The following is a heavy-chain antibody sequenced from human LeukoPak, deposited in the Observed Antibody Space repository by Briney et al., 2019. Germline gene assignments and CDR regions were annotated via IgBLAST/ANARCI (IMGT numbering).Heavy chain of an antibody. V-gene: IGHV4-4*07. CDR1: GGSISSYY. D-gene: IGHD3-22*01. CDR2: IYTSGST. J-gene: IGHJ4*02. CDR3: AREDPLYYYDSSGYSGTTDY. Sequence: SETLSLTCTVSGGSISSYYWSWIRQPAGKGLEGIGRIYTSGSTNYNPSLKSRVTMSVDTSKNQFSLKLSSVTAADTAVYYCAREDPLYYYDSSGYSGTTDYWGQGTLVTVSS.